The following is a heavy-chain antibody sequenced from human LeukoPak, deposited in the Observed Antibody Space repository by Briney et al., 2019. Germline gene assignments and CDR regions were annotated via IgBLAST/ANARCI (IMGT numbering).Heavy chain of an antibody. J-gene: IGHJ4*02. CDR3: ARDHSTTGTYPADY. CDR1: GFTFSSYW. V-gene: IGHV3-33*08. Sequence: PGGSLRLSCAASGFTFSSYWMHWVRQAPGKGLEWVAVTWYDGNKKYYADSVKGRFTISKDNSKNTLYLQMNSLRVEDSAVYYCARDHSTTGTYPADYWGQGTLVTVSS. CDR2: TWYDGNKK. D-gene: IGHD1-26*01.